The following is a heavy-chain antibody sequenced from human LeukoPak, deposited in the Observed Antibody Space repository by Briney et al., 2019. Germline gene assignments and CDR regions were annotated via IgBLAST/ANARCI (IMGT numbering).Heavy chain of an antibody. CDR2: IYHIGTS. V-gene: IGHV4-38-2*02. D-gene: IGHD1-26*01. CDR1: AYSISDGFV. Sequence: SETLSLTCTVSAYSISDGFVWGWIRQAPGKGLEWIGSIYHIGTSYYNPSLKSRISMSVDTSKNQFSLNLSSVTAADTAVYYCTRLSHVAGAPKVSWFDPWGQGTLVTVSS. J-gene: IGHJ5*02. CDR3: TRLSHVAGAPKVSWFDP.